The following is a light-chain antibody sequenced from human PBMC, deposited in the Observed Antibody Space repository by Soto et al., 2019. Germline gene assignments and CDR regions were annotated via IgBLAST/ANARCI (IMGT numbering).Light chain of an antibody. Sequence: EIVLTQSPATLSLSPGQRATLSCRASESISSYLAWYQQKPGQAPRLFIYDASSRATGIPDRFSGSGSGTDFTLTISRLEPEDFAVYYCQQYGSSPITFGQGTRLE. V-gene: IGKV3-20*01. CDR3: QQYGSSPIT. CDR2: DAS. CDR1: ESISSY. J-gene: IGKJ5*01.